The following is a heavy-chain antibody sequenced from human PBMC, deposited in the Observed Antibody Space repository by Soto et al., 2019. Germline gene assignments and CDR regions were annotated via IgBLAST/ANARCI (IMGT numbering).Heavy chain of an antibody. CDR2: IKSDGSGT. V-gene: IGHV3-74*01. CDR1: GFTFSSYW. Sequence: EVQLVESGGGLIQLGGSLRLSCAASGFTFSSYWMHWVRQAPGKGLVWVSRIKSDGSGTYYAGSVEGRFTISRDNAQNTVYLQMNSVRAEDTAGYYCVRGAGARYNGTGYLGRHWGQGTLVTVSS. CDR3: VRGAGARYNGTGYLGRH. D-gene: IGHD1-26*01. J-gene: IGHJ4*02.